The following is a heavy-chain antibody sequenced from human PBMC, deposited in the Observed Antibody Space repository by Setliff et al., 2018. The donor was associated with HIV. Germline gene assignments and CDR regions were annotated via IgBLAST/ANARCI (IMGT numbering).Heavy chain of an antibody. V-gene: IGHV4-30-4*08. D-gene: IGHD2-21*02. J-gene: IGHJ3*02. CDR3: AREVDVVTTSDAFDI. CDR1: GGSISRANDY. Sequence: SETLSLTCTVSGGSISRANDYCSWIRQPPGKGLEWIGYIYYNGNAYYYNPSLKSLTTISLDTSMNQFSLKLTSVTAADTAVYYCAREVDVVTTSDAFDIWGQGTMVTVSS. CDR2: IYYNGNAY.